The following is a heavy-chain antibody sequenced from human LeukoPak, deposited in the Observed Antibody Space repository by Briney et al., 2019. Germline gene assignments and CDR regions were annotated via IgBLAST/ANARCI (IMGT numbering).Heavy chain of an antibody. Sequence: GSLRLSCTASGFTINNNYMGWVRQAPGKGLEWIGSIYYSGSTYYNPSLKSRVTISVDTSKNQFSLKLSSVTAADTAVYYCARLGRYCSSTSCYSFDYWGQGTLVTVSS. V-gene: IGHV4-39*01. J-gene: IGHJ4*02. CDR3: ARLGRYCSSTSCYSFDY. CDR1: GFTINNNY. D-gene: IGHD2-2*01. CDR2: IYYSGST.